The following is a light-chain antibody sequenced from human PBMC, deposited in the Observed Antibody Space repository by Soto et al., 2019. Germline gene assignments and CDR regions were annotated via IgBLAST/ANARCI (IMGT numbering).Light chain of an antibody. Sequence: DIQMTQSPSTLSASVGDRVTITCRASQSISSWWAWYQQKPGKAPKLLIYKASTLESAVPSRFSGSGSGTEFTLTISSLQPDDFATYYCQQYNNYRTFGQGTKVEIK. CDR1: QSISSW. V-gene: IGKV1-5*03. CDR2: KAS. J-gene: IGKJ1*01. CDR3: QQYNNYRT.